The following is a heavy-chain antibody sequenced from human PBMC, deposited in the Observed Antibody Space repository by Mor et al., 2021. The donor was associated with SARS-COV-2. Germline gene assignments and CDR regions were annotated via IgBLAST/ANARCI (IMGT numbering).Heavy chain of an antibody. J-gene: IGHJ4*02. CDR2: IPVSGTP. CDR3: AREGRGFCDATSCYGHFDF. Sequence: IPVSGTPNYAQKFQGRVTITADESTRTAYMDLSSLTSDDTAIYFCAREGRGFCDATSCYGHFDFWGQGTLVTVSS. D-gene: IGHD2-2*01. V-gene: IGHV1-69*01.